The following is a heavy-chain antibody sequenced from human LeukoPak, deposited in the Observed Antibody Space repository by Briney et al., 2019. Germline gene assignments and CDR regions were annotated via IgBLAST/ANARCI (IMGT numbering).Heavy chain of an antibody. V-gene: IGHV3-7*01. D-gene: IGHD3-16*02. J-gene: IGHJ4*02. CDR2: IKQDGSEK. CDR1: GFTFSSYW. CDR3: ARDRGSVYRSDYFDY. Sequence: GGSLRLSCAASGFTFSSYWMSWVRQAPGKGLEWVANIKQDGSEKYYVDSVKGRFTISRDNAKNSLYPQMNSLRAEDTAVYYCARDRGSVYRSDYFDYWGQGTLVTVSS.